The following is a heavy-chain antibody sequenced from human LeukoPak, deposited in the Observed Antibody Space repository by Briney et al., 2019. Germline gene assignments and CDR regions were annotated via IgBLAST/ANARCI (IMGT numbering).Heavy chain of an antibody. J-gene: IGHJ4*02. Sequence: GGSLRLSCAASGFTYRAYWMSWVRQAPGKGLEWVANINQDGSEKDYVDSVKGRFTISKDNARNSLYLQMSTLRAEDTAVYFCARIRYTYGKNFDYWGQGALVTVSS. CDR2: INQDGSEK. CDR1: GFTYRAYW. CDR3: ARIRYTYGKNFDY. V-gene: IGHV3-7*01. D-gene: IGHD5-18*01.